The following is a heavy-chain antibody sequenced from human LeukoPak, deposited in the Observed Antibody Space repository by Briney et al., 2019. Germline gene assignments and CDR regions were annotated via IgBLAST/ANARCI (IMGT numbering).Heavy chain of an antibody. CDR3: AREYYYDSSGYNYYYYGMDV. CDR2: INPSGGST. Sequence: ASVKVSCKASGYTFTSYYMHWVRQAPGQGLEWMGIINPSGGSTSYAQKFQGRVTMTRDTSTSTVHMELSSLRSEDTAVYYCAREYYYDSSGYNYYYYGMDVWGQGTTVTVSS. V-gene: IGHV1-46*01. J-gene: IGHJ6*02. D-gene: IGHD3-22*01. CDR1: GYTFTSYY.